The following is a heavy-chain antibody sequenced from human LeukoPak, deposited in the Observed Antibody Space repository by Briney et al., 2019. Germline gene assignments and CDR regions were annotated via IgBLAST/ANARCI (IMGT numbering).Heavy chain of an antibody. Sequence: GGSLRHSCAAAGFTFSIYNMNWVRQAPGKGLEWVSHISKDSGDKHYVDSVKGRFTISRDNAKNSLYLQMSSLRDEDTAVYYCARDFRGIYSIDYWGPGTLVTVSS. V-gene: IGHV3-48*02. J-gene: IGHJ4*02. D-gene: IGHD2-15*01. CDR2: ISKDSGDK. CDR1: GFTFSIYN. CDR3: ARDFRGIYSIDY.